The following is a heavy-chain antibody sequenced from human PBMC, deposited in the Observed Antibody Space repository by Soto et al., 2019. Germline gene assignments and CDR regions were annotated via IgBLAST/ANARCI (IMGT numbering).Heavy chain of an antibody. CDR1: GYTFTGYY. J-gene: IGHJ6*02. D-gene: IGHD5-12*01. CDR3: AREGSGYDYPPYGMDV. CDR2: IIPIFGTA. V-gene: IGHV1-69*13. Sequence: SVKVSCKASGYTFTGYYMRWVRQAPGQGLEWMGGIIPIFGTANYAQKFQGRVTITADESTSTAYMELSSLRSEDTAVYYCAREGSGYDYPPYGMDVWGQGTTVTVSS.